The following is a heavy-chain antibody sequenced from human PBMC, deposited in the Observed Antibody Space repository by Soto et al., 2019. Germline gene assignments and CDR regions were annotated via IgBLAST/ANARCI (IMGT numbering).Heavy chain of an antibody. CDR2: IQSNGYT. J-gene: IGHJ6*02. CDR3: ARDRKIGYYYGMDV. CDR1: GFTFSSYA. V-gene: IGHV3-23*01. Sequence: PGGSLRLSCAASGFTFSSYAMSWVRQAPGKVLEWIALIQSNGYTFYADSVAGRFTISRDNSQNTVSLQMNSLRAEDTAVYYCARDRKIGYYYGMDVWGQGTTVNVSS.